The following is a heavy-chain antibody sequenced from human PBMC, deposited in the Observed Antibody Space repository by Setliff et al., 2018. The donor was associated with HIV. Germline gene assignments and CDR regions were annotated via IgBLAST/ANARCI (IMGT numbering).Heavy chain of an antibody. D-gene: IGHD3-10*01. CDR3: ARAPYVSGSSGWFDP. Sequence: PSETLSLTCTVSGGSISSSSYYWNWFRQYPGKGLEWIGYIHYTGTTNQNPSLRSLITISLDTSKNQFSLKLTSVTAADTAVYYCARAPYVSGSSGWFDPWGQGTLVTVSS. J-gene: IGHJ5*02. CDR2: IHYTGTT. V-gene: IGHV4-31*01. CDR1: GGSISSSSYY.